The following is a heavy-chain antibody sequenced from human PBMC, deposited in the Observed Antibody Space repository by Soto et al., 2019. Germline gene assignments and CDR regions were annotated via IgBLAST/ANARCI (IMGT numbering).Heavy chain of an antibody. Sequence: SETLSLTCTVSGGSISSYYWGWIRQPPWKGLEWIGYIYYSGSTNYNPSLKSRVTISVDTSKNQFSLKLSSVTAADTAVYYCARRYSSSWYFDYWGQGTLVTVSS. CDR2: IYYSGST. J-gene: IGHJ4*02. CDR3: ARRYSSSWYFDY. V-gene: IGHV4-59*08. D-gene: IGHD6-13*01. CDR1: GGSISSYY.